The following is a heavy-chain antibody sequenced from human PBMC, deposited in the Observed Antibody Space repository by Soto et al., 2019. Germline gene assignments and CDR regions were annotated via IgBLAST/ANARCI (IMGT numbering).Heavy chain of an antibody. CDR2: ISAYNGNT. CDR1: GYTFTSYG. V-gene: IGHV1-18*01. D-gene: IGHD6-6*01. CDR3: ARSIADAVDFDF. Sequence: QVQLVQSGAEVKKPGASVKVSCKASGYTFTSYGISWVRQAPGQGLEWMGWISAYNGNTNSAQKLQGRVTMTTDTTPTTAYMELRSRRSDDTAVYYCARSIADAVDFDFWGQGTLVTVSS. J-gene: IGHJ4*02.